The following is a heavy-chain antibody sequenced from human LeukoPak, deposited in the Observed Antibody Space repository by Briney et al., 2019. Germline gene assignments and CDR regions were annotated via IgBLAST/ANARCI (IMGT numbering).Heavy chain of an antibody. CDR3: ARFNSVDY. CDR1: GGSFSGYY. V-gene: IGHV4-34*01. CDR2: INHSGST. Sequence: SETLSLTCAVYGGSFSGYYWTWIRQPPGKGLEWIGEINHSGSTNYNPSLKSRVTISVDTSKNQFSLRLSSVTAADTAVYYCARFNSVDYWGQGTLVTVSS. J-gene: IGHJ4*02. D-gene: IGHD3-3*01.